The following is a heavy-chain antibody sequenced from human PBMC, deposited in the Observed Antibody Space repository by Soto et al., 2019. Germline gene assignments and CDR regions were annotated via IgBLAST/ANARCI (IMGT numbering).Heavy chain of an antibody. V-gene: IGHV4-59*11. CDR3: ARARGYSYGYWFDP. CDR2: ISNSGTT. D-gene: IGHD5-18*01. Sequence: PSETLSLTCTVSGGSISSHYLNWIRQPPGKGLEWIGYISNSGTTKFNPSLQSRVTISVDTSKNQFSLKLSSVTAADTAVYYCARARGYSYGYWFDPWGQGTLVTVSS. CDR1: GGSISSHY. J-gene: IGHJ5*02.